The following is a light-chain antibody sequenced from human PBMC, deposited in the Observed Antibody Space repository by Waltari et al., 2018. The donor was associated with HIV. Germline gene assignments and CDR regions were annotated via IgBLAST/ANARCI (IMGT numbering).Light chain of an antibody. CDR1: TSDVGAYNF. CDR2: EVS. CDR3: SSYTSSSTLVV. Sequence: QSALTQPASVSGSPGQSITISCTGTTSDVGAYNFVSWYQQYPGKAPKLLISEVSNRPSGVSNRPSKSANTASLSISGLQAEDEADYYCSSYTSSSTLVVFGGGTKLTVL. V-gene: IGLV2-14*01. J-gene: IGLJ2*01.